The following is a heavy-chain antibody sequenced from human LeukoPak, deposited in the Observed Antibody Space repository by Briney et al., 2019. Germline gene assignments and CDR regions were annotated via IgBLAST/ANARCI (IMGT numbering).Heavy chain of an antibody. CDR3: ARDRPPKYSYGKTSYYFDY. CDR2: IWYDGSNK. J-gene: IGHJ4*02. CDR1: GFTFSSYG. V-gene: IGHV3-33*01. Sequence: GGSLRLSCAASGFTFSSYGMHWVRQAPGKGLEWVAVIWYDGSNKYYADSVKGRFTISRDNSKNTLYLQMNSLRAEDTAVYYCARDRPPKYSYGKTSYYFDYWGQGTLVTVSS. D-gene: IGHD5-18*01.